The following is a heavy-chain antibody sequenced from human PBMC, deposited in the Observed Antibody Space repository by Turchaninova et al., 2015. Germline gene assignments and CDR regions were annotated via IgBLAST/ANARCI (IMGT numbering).Heavy chain of an antibody. CDR3: ARDSRWWNNRGYYYYGMDV. CDR2: IYHRGST. D-gene: IGHD1/OR15-1a*01. J-gene: IGHJ6*02. CDR1: GGSISSSNW. Sequence: QVQLQESGPGLVKPSGTLSLTCAVSGGSISSSNWWSWVRQTPGKGLEWIGDIYHRGSTNYNQSLKSRVTISEDKSKKQISLKRSSVTAADTAVYYCARDSRWWNNRGYYYYGMDVWGQGTTVTVSS. V-gene: IGHV4-4*02.